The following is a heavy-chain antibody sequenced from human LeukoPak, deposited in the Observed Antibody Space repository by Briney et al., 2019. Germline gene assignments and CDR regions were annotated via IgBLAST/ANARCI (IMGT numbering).Heavy chain of an antibody. Sequence: PGGSLRLSCAASGFTVSTNFMSWVRQAPGKGLEWVSVIYSDSRTSYADSVRGRFAISRDNSKNMLHLQMSSLRAEDTAVYYCAREVVAGGGRRGMDVWGQGTTVTVSS. CDR3: AREVVAGGGRRGMDV. CDR2: IYSDSRT. J-gene: IGHJ6*02. D-gene: IGHD2-15*01. V-gene: IGHV3-66*01. CDR1: GFTVSTNF.